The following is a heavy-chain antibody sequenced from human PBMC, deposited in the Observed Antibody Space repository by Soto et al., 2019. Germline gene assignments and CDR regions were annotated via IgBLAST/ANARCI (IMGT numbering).Heavy chain of an antibody. J-gene: IGHJ4*02. Sequence: SVKVSCKASGYIFVNYGIAWMRQAPGQGLEWMGGILPLFAAANYAQKFQGRVTISAEESASAAYLELHSLRSDDTAVCFWGGGGTWYDHAGGSYHYTAKLDYWGQGTQVTVSS. CDR1: GYIFVNYG. D-gene: IGHD3-16*02. CDR2: ILPLFAAA. CDR3: GGGGTWYDHAGGSYHYTAKLDY. V-gene: IGHV1-69*13.